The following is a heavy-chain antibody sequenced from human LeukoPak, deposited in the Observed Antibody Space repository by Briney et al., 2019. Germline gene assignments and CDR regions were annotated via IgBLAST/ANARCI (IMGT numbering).Heavy chain of an antibody. D-gene: IGHD3-10*01. J-gene: IGHJ4*02. Sequence: SETLSLTCTVSGGSISSSSYYWGWIRQPPGKGLGWIGSIYYTGNTYYNPSLKSRVTISLDTSKNQFSLKLSSVTAADTAVYCCARGITMVRGRHYFDYWGQGTLVTVSS. CDR2: IYYTGNT. V-gene: IGHV4-39*07. CDR3: ARGITMVRGRHYFDY. CDR1: GGSISSSSYY.